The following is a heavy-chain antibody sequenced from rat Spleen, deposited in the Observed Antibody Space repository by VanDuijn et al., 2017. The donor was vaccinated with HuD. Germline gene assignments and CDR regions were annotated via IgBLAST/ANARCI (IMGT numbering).Heavy chain of an antibody. Sequence: QVQLKESGPGLVQPSQTLSLTCTVSGFSLTSYHVHWVRQPPGKGLEWMGVMWIDGDTSYNSALKSRLSISRDTSKSQVFLKMNSLQTEATATYYCARDGNYPAPLDYWGQGVMVTVSS. CDR3: ARDGNYPAPLDY. J-gene: IGHJ2*01. CDR1: GFSLTSYH. CDR2: MWIDGDT. D-gene: IGHD1-4*01. V-gene: IGHV2-32*01.